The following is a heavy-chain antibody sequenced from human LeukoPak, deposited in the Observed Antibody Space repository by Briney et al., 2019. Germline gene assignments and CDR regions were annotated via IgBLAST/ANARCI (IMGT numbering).Heavy chain of an antibody. CDR3: VRRDSSGSLDY. CDR1: GFTFSSYS. V-gene: IGHV3-21*01. J-gene: IGHJ4*02. CDR2: ISSSSSYI. D-gene: IGHD3-22*01. Sequence: GGSLRLSCAASGFTFSSYSMNWVRQAPGKGLEWVSSISSSSSYIYYADSVKGRFTISRDNAKNSPYLQMNSLRAEDTAVYSCVRRDSSGSLDYWGQGTLVTVSS.